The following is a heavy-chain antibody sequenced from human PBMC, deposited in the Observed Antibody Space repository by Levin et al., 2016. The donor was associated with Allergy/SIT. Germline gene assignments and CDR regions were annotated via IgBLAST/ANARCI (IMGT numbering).Heavy chain of an antibody. V-gene: IGHV3-23*01. CDR1: GFTFSGYV. D-gene: IGHD3-10*01. CDR3: AKGKASGLLDWLDP. Sequence: GESLKISCVASGFTFSGYVMTWVRQAPGKGLEWVSTISGGGEGTYYADFVKGRLIISRDNSQSSLYLQMNSLRADDTAVYYCAKGKASGLLDWLDPWGQGTLVTVSS. CDR2: ISGGGEGT. J-gene: IGHJ5*02.